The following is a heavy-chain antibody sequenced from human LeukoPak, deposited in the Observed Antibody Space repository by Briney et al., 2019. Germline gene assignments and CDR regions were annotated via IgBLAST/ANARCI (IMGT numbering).Heavy chain of an antibody. V-gene: IGHV3-48*03. CDR1: GFTFSSYE. CDR3: ARDSGSYLFDY. CDR2: ISGSGGST. D-gene: IGHD1-26*01. Sequence: GGSLRLSCAASGFTFSSYEMNWVRQAPGKGLEWVSAISGSGGSTYYADSVKGRFTISRDNDKNSLYLQMNSLGAEDTAVYYCARDSGSYLFDYWGQGTLVTVSS. J-gene: IGHJ4*02.